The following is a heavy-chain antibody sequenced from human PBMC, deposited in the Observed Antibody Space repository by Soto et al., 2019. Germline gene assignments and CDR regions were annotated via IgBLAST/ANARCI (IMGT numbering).Heavy chain of an antibody. Sequence: PGGSLRLSCVASGFTFSSYSMVWVRQAPGKGLEWVSYIFVSSTTIYYADSVKGRFTVSRDNTQNSLFLLMNSLRAEDTAVYYCARDRDWAFDYWGQGNLVTVSS. D-gene: IGHD3-9*01. CDR2: IFVSSTTI. CDR3: ARDRDWAFDY. J-gene: IGHJ4*02. V-gene: IGHV3-48*04. CDR1: GFTFSSYS.